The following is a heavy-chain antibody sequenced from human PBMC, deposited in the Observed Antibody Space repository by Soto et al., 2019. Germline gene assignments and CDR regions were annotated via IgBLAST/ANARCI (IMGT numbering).Heavy chain of an antibody. J-gene: IGHJ4*02. Sequence: QVQLVQSGAKVKRPGSSVKVSCKASGGTFNSHTINWVRQAPGQGLELVGRIVPLLGIESHPQKFKDRLTTTADTSTVSVLMELSHLRSEDTCFYYCTRDRAENDVVPVPRKHFDSWGRGTLLTVSS. CDR1: GGTFNSHT. CDR3: TRDRAENDVVPVPRKHFDS. V-gene: IGHV1-69*08. D-gene: IGHD2-21*01. CDR2: IVPLLGIE.